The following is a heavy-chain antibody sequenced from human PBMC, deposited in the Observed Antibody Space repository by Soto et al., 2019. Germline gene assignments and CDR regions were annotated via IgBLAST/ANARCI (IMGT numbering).Heavy chain of an antibody. Sequence: QVQLMESGGGVVQPGRSLRLSCAASGFTFSSYAMHWVRQAPGKGLEWVAVISYDGSNKYYADSVKGRFTISRDNSKNTLYLQMNSLRAEDTAVYYCARDISRYFDWLLSDYGMDVWGQGTTVTVSS. J-gene: IGHJ6*02. CDR1: GFTFSSYA. V-gene: IGHV3-30-3*01. D-gene: IGHD3-9*01. CDR3: ARDISRYFDWLLSDYGMDV. CDR2: ISYDGSNK.